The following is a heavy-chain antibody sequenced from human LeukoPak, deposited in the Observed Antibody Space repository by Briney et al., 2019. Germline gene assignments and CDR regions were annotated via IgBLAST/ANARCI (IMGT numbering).Heavy chain of an antibody. J-gene: IGHJ4*02. CDR3: AMSRHYYDGSGYPADY. D-gene: IGHD3-22*01. V-gene: IGHV3-9*01. Sequence: TGGSLRLSCAASGFTFDDYAMHWVRQAPGKGLEWVSGISWNSGSIGYADSVKGRFTISRDNAKNSLYLQMNSLRAEDTALYYCAMSRHYYDGSGYPADYWGQGTLVTVSS. CDR2: ISWNSGSI. CDR1: GFTFDDYA.